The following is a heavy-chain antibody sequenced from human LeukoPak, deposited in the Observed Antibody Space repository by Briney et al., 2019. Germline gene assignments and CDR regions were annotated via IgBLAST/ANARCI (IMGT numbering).Heavy chain of an antibody. D-gene: IGHD3-10*01. CDR3: ARQRLDLWDPEFAP. Sequence: SETLSLTCTVSGGSISSYYWSWIRQPPGKGLEWIGSIYYSGSTYYNPSLKSRVTISVDTSKNQFSLKLSSVTAADTAVYYCARQRLDLWDPEFAPWGQGTLVTVSS. CDR2: IYYSGST. J-gene: IGHJ5*02. CDR1: GGSISSYY. V-gene: IGHV4-39*01.